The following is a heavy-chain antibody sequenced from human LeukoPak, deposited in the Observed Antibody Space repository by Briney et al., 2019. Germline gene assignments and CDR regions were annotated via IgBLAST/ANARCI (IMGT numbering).Heavy chain of an antibody. V-gene: IGHV4-34*01. CDR1: GGSFSGYY. D-gene: IGHD6-13*01. CDR3: ARGKRSSSWYGGWFDP. Sequence: SETLSLTCAVYGGSFSGYYWSWIRQPPGKGLEWTGEINHSGSTNYNPSLKSRVTISVDTSKNQFSLKLSSATAADTAVYYCARGKRSSSWYGGWFDPWGQGTLVTVSS. J-gene: IGHJ5*02. CDR2: INHSGST.